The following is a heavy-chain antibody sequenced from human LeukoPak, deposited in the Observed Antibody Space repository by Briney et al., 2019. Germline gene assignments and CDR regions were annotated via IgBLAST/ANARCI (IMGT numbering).Heavy chain of an antibody. V-gene: IGHV3-30*04. J-gene: IGHJ6*02. Sequence: PGGSLRLSCAASGFTFTNYAMHWVRQAPGKGLEWVAVISYDGSNKYYADSVKGRFTISRDNSKNTLYLQMNSLRAEDTAVYYCARDPYCTNGVCYIISYYYYYGMDVWGQGTTVTVSS. CDR1: GFTFTNYA. D-gene: IGHD2-8*01. CDR2: ISYDGSNK. CDR3: ARDPYCTNGVCYIISYYYYYGMDV.